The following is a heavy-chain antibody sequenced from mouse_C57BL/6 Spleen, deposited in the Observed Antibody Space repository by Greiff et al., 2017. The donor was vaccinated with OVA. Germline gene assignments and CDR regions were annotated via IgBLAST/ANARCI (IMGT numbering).Heavy chain of an antibody. CDR3: ARHGSTMVTTDAMDY. Sequence: EVQLVESGGGLVKPGGSLKLSCAASGFTFSSYSMSWVRQTPEKRLEWVATISGGGGNTYYPDSVKGRFTISRDNAKNTLYLQMSRLRSEDTALYYCARHGSTMVTTDAMDYWGQGTSVTVSS. D-gene: IGHD2-1*01. V-gene: IGHV5-9*01. CDR1: GFTFSSYS. CDR2: ISGGGGNT. J-gene: IGHJ4*01.